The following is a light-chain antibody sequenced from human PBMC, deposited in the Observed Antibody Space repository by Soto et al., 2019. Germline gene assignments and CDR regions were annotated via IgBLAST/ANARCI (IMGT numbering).Light chain of an antibody. CDR3: QSYDTGLVV. J-gene: IGLJ2*01. Sequence: QPVLTQPPSVSGAPGQRVTISCTGSSSNIGSGYNVHWYQQLPGTAPKLLIYDNNNRPSGVPDRFSGSKSGTSASLAITGLQGADEADYYCQSYDTGLVVFGGGTKLTVL. V-gene: IGLV1-40*01. CDR2: DNN. CDR1: SSNIGSGYN.